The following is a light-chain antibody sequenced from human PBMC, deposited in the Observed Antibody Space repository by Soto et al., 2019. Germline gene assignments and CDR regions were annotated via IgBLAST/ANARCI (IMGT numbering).Light chain of an antibody. CDR2: AAS. CDR3: QQSYSTLST. V-gene: IGKV1-39*01. J-gene: IGKJ1*01. Sequence: DVPMTQSPSSLSASVGERVTIACRASQSISSYLNWYQQKPGKAPKLLIYAASSLQSGVPSRFSGSGSGTDFTLTISSLQPEDFATYYCQQSYSTLSTFGQGTKVDIK. CDR1: QSISSY.